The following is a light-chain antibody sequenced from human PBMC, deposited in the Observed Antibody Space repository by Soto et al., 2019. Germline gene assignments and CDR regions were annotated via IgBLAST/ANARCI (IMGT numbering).Light chain of an antibody. Sequence: EIELTQSPGTLSLPPGERATLTCRASQSVSSSYLAWYQQKPGQAPRLLIYGASSMATGIPDRFSGSGSGTDFTLTISRLEPEDFAVYYCQQYGSSPLTVGPGTKVDIK. J-gene: IGKJ3*01. CDR1: QSVSSSY. CDR2: GAS. V-gene: IGKV3-20*01. CDR3: QQYGSSPLT.